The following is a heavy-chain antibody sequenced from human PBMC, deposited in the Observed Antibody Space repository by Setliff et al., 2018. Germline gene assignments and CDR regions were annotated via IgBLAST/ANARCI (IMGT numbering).Heavy chain of an antibody. CDR1: GGTFSSYA. CDR2: IIPIPGIA. CDR3: ARDRAARPPNSYYYYMDV. V-gene: IGHV1-69*10. D-gene: IGHD6-6*01. J-gene: IGHJ6*03. Sequence: SVKVSCKASGGTFSSYAISWVRQAPGQRLEWMGGIIPIPGIASYAQKFQGRVTITTDESTSTAYMELSSLRSEDTAVYYCARDRAARPPNSYYYYMDVWGKGTTVTVSS.